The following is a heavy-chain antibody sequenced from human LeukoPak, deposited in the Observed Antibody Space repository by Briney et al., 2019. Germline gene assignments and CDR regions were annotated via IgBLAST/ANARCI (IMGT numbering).Heavy chain of an antibody. CDR1: GFTFSSYW. Sequence: GGSLRLSCAASGFTFSSYWMSWVRQAPGKGLEWVANIKQDGSEKYYVDSVKGRFTISRDNDKNSLYLQMNSLRAEDTAVYYCAKDQPPYSSGWYPDYWGQGTLVTVSS. D-gene: IGHD6-19*01. CDR3: AKDQPPYSSGWYPDY. V-gene: IGHV3-7*01. CDR2: IKQDGSEK. J-gene: IGHJ4*02.